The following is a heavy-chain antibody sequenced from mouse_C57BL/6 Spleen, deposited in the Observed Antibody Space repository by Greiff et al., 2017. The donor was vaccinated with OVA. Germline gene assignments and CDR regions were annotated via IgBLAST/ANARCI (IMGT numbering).Heavy chain of an antibody. Sequence: EVQLQQSGPELVKPGASVKISCKASGYTFTDYYMNWVKQSHGKSLEWIGDINPNNGGTSYNQKFKGKATLTVDKSSSTAYMERRSLTSEDSAVYYCARSRGYEYDRYYFDYWGQGTTLTVSS. D-gene: IGHD2-4*01. CDR1: GYTFTDYY. CDR2: INPNNGGT. CDR3: ARSRGYEYDRYYFDY. V-gene: IGHV1-26*01. J-gene: IGHJ2*01.